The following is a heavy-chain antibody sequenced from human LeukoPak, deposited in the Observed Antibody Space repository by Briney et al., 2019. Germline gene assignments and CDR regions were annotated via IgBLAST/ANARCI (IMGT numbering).Heavy chain of an antibody. CDR3: ARSYYGSVYPYYYYMDV. D-gene: IGHD3-10*01. CDR1: GYTFTGYY. J-gene: IGHJ6*03. CDR2: MNPNSGNT. Sequence: WASVKVSCKASGYTFTGYYMHWVRQATGQGLEWMGWMNPNSGNTGYAQKFQGRVTITRNTSISTAYMELSSLRSEDTAVYYCARSYYGSVYPYYYYMDVWGKGTTVTVSS. V-gene: IGHV1-8*03.